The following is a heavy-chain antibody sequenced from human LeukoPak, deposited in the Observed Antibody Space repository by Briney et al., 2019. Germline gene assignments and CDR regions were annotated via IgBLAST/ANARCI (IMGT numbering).Heavy chain of an antibody. Sequence: SETLSLTCTVSGGSISSYYWSWIRQPPGKGLEWIGYIYYSGSTNYNPSLKSRVTISVDTSKNQFSLRLSSVTAADTAVYYCARGATMVRFDYWGQGTLVTVSS. V-gene: IGHV4-59*12. J-gene: IGHJ4*02. D-gene: IGHD3-10*01. CDR1: GGSISSYY. CDR3: ARGATMVRFDY. CDR2: IYYSGST.